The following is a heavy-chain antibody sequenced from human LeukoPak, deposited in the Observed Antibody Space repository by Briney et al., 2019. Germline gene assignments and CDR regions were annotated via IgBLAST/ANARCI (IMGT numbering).Heavy chain of an antibody. Sequence: GESLKISCKASGYTFTSYDINWVRQATGQGLEWMGWMNPNSGNTGYAQKFQGRVTITRNTSISTAYMELSSLRSEDTAVYYCARGRESSSWYDYWGQGTLVTVSS. D-gene: IGHD6-13*01. CDR3: ARGRESSSWYDY. J-gene: IGHJ4*02. CDR1: GYTFTSYD. V-gene: IGHV1-8*03. CDR2: MNPNSGNT.